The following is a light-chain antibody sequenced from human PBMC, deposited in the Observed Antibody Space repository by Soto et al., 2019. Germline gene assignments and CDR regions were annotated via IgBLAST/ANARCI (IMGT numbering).Light chain of an antibody. Sequence: QSALTQPASVSGSPGQSITISCTGTSSDVGGYNSVSRYRQDPGKAPKLMIYDVTNRPSGVSNRFSGSKSGNTASLTISGLQAEDEADYYCSSFTSSITYVFGTGTQLTVL. CDR3: SSFTSSITYV. CDR2: DVT. V-gene: IGLV2-14*01. CDR1: SSDVGGYNS. J-gene: IGLJ1*01.